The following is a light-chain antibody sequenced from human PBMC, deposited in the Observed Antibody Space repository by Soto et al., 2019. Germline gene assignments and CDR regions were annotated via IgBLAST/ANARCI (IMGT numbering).Light chain of an antibody. J-gene: IGKJ2*01. V-gene: IGKV3-20*01. CDR1: QSVSSRY. CDR2: AAA. Sequence: EIVLTQSPGTLSLSPGQIATLSCRALQSVSSRYLGWYQQKPGQAPRLLIYAAASRATGIPDRFSGSGSGTDFTHTISSLQSVDFAVYFCQQYNDWPPRYTFGQGTKLEIK. CDR3: QQYNDWPPRYT.